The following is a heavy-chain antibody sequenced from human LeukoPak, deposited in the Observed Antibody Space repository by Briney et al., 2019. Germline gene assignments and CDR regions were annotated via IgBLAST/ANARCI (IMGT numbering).Heavy chain of an antibody. D-gene: IGHD3-22*01. J-gene: IGHJ4*02. CDR3: ARGGAYYYDSSGYYPSSGYFDY. CDR1: GGSISSGGYS. CDR2: IYHSGST. V-gene: IGHV4-30-2*06. Sequence: PSETLSLTCAVSGGSISSGGYSWSWIRQSPGKGLEWIGYIYHSGSTYYNPSLKSRVTISVDRSKNQFSLKLSSVTAADTAVYYCARGGAYYYDSSGYYPSSGYFDYWGQGTLVTVSS.